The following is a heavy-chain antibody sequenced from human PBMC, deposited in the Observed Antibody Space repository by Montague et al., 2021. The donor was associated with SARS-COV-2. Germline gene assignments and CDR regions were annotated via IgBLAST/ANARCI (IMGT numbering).Heavy chain of an antibody. CDR1: RDSIGSHNYF. V-gene: IGHV4-39*07. D-gene: IGHD3-10*01. CDR2: VDYSGLT. Sequence: SETLSLTCTVSRDSIGSHNYFWAWIRQPPGKGLEWIGSVDYSGLTFYNPSLESRVTISVDTSKKQFSLNVNSVTAADTAVYYCAKDGEALAWGTFDIWGQGTMVTVSS. J-gene: IGHJ3*02. CDR3: AKDGEALAWGTFDI.